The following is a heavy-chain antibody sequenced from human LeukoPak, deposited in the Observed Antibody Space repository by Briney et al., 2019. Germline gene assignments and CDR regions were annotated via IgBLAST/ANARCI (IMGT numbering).Heavy chain of an antibody. D-gene: IGHD3-10*01. J-gene: IGHJ4*02. CDR3: ARVLNYYGSGSYYHFDY. CDR2: IYHSGSA. Sequence: SEALSLTCTVSGYSISSGYYWGWIRQPPGKGLEWIGSIYHSGSAYYNPSLKSRVTISVDTSKNQFSLKLSSVTAADTAVYYCARVLNYYGSGSYYHFDYWGQGTLVTVSS. CDR1: GYSISSGYY. V-gene: IGHV4-38-2*02.